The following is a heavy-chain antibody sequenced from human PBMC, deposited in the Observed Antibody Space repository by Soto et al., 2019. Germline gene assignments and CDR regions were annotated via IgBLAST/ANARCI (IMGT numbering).Heavy chain of an antibody. D-gene: IGHD3-16*01. Sequence: SGGSLRLSCAASGFTFSSYGMHWVRQAPGKGLEWVAVISYDGSNKYYADSVKGRFTISRDNSKNTLYLQMNSLRAEDTAVYYCAKGYDDYYYYGMAVWGQGTTVTVSS. V-gene: IGHV3-30*18. J-gene: IGHJ6*02. CDR2: ISYDGSNK. CDR1: GFTFSSYG. CDR3: AKGYDDYYYYGMAV.